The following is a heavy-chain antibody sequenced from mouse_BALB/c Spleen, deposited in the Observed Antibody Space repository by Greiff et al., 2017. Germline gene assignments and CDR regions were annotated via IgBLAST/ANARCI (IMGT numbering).Heavy chain of an antibody. J-gene: IGHJ1*01. CDR3: ARWDYYGSSPRYFDV. CDR2: ISYDGSN. D-gene: IGHD1-1*01. Sequence: ESGPGLVKPSQSLSLTCSVTGYSITSGYYWNWIRQFPGNKLEWMGYISYDGSNNYNPSLKNRISITRDTSKNQFFLKLNSVTTEDTATYYCARWDYYGSSPRYFDVWGAGTTVTVSS. V-gene: IGHV3-6*02. CDR1: GYSITSGYY.